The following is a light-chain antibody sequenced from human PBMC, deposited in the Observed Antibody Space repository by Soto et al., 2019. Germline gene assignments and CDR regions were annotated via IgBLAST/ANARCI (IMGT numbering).Light chain of an antibody. Sequence: QSALTQPASVSGSPGQTITISCTGTSSDVGGYNYLSWYQQHPGKAPKVMIYEVSNRPSGVSNRFSGSKSGKTAALTISGRQAEEEADYFCSSYTTSGTPVFGGGTKLTVL. J-gene: IGLJ2*01. CDR2: EVS. CDR1: SSDVGGYNY. CDR3: SSYTTSGTPV. V-gene: IGLV2-14*01.